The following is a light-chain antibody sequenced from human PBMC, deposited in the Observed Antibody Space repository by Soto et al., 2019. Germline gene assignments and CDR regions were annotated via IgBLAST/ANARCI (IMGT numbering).Light chain of an antibody. CDR2: GAS. CDR3: QQYKNWPALT. CDR1: QSVSSN. Sequence: EIVMTQSPATLSVSLGERATLSCRASQSVSSNLAWYQQKPSQAPRLLIFGASTRATGVPARFSGGGSGTEFTLTISSLQSEDFAVYYCQQYKNWPALTFGGGTKVEIK. V-gene: IGKV3-15*01. J-gene: IGKJ4*01.